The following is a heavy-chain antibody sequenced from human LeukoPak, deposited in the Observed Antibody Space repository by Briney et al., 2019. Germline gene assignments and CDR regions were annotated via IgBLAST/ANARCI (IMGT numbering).Heavy chain of an antibody. V-gene: IGHV3-7*01. CDR1: GFTFNKYA. J-gene: IGHJ5*02. Sequence: GGSLRLSCAASGFTFNKYAMNWVRRAPGKGLEWVANIKQDGTEKYYVDSVKGRFTISRDNAKNSLYLQMNSLRAEDTAVYYCASRSINWYRGNNWFDPWGQGILVTVSS. CDR3: ASRSINWYRGNNWFDP. CDR2: IKQDGTEK. D-gene: IGHD6-13*01.